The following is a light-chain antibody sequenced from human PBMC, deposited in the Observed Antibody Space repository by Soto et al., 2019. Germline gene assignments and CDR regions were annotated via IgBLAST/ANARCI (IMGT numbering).Light chain of an antibody. J-gene: IGLJ3*02. CDR2: ENN. CDR1: SSNIGNNY. CDR3: GAWDSSLGGV. V-gene: IGLV1-51*02. Sequence: SVLTQPPSVSAAPGQKVTISCSGSSSNIGNNYVSWYQHLPGTAPKLLIYENNKRPSGIPDRFSGSKSGTSATLGITGLQTGDEADYYCGAWDSSLGGVFGGGTKLTVL.